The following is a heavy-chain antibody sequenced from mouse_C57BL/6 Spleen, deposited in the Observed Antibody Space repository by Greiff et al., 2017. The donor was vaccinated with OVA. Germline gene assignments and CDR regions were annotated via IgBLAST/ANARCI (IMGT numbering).Heavy chain of an antibody. V-gene: IGHV5-16*01. CDR1: GFTFSDYY. CDR2: INYDGSST. CDR3: AREVGNWDYFDY. D-gene: IGHD4-1*01. J-gene: IGHJ2*01. Sequence: DVHLVESEGGLVQPGSSMKLSCTASGFTFSDYYMAWVRQVPEKGLEWVANINYDGSSTYYLDSLKSRFIISRDNAKNILYLQMSSLKSEDTATYYCAREVGNWDYFDYWGQGTTLTVSS.